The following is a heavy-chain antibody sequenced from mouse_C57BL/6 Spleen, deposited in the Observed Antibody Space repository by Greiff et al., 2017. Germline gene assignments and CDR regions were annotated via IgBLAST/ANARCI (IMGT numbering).Heavy chain of an antibody. V-gene: IGHV1-61*01. CDR2: IYPSDSET. CDR1: GYTFTSYW. Sequence: QVQLQQPGAELVRPGSSLKLSCTASGYTFTSYWLDWVKQRPGQGLEWIGNIYPSDSETHYNQKFKDKATLTVDKSSSTAYMQLSSLTSEDSAVYYCARSGNLWYFDVWGTGTTVTGSS. D-gene: IGHD2-1*01. J-gene: IGHJ1*03. CDR3: ARSGNLWYFDV.